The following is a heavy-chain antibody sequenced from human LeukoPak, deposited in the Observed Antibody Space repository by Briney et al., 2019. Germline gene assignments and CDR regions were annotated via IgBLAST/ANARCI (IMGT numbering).Heavy chain of an antibody. Sequence: SETLSLTCTVTGGSLSDRTYYWGWIRQPPGKGLEWLGSLYYGGSTYNNPSLKSRITISVDTSKNQFSLKLNSVTAADMAVYYCARATHIVVVIAGFDYWGQGTLVTVSS. V-gene: IGHV4-39*01. CDR2: LYYGGST. CDR1: GGSLSDRTYY. CDR3: ARATHIVVVIAGFDY. J-gene: IGHJ4*02. D-gene: IGHD2-21*01.